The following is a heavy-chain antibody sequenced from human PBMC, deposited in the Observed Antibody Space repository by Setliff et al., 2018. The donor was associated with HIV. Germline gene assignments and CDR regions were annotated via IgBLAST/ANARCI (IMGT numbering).Heavy chain of an antibody. V-gene: IGHV3-30*18. CDR2: ISYDGSRM. CDR3: AKGPPGLRYCSSTSCSSSGYFQH. Sequence: SLRLSCAASGFTFSSYSMNWVRQAPGKGLEWVSAISYDGSRMSYADSVKGRFTISRDNAKNSLYLQMNSLRAEDTAVYYCAKGPPGLRYCSSTSCSSSGYFQHWGQGTLVTSPQ. D-gene: IGHD2-2*01. J-gene: IGHJ1*01. CDR1: GFTFSSYS.